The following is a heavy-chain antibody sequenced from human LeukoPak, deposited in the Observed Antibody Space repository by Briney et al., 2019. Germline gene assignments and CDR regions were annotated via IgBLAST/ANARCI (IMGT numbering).Heavy chain of an antibody. D-gene: IGHD2-2*01. CDR1: GFTFSTFS. J-gene: IGHJ4*02. CDR3: ARVDCRSTSCSPFDY. V-gene: IGHV3-30*04. Sequence: GGSLRLSCAASGFTFSTFSMHWVRQAPGKGLEGVAVILYDGSTQYYADSVRGRFTASRDNSKDTLYLQMNSLRVEDTAVYYCARVDCRSTSCSPFDYWGQGTLVTVSS. CDR2: ILYDGSTQ.